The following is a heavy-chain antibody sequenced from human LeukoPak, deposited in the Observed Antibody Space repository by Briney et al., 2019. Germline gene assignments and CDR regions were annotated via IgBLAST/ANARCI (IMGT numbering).Heavy chain of an antibody. CDR3: ARHSSNYYYYYMDV. V-gene: IGHV1-69*05. D-gene: IGHD6-19*01. J-gene: IGHJ6*03. Sequence: LIPLFSTANYAHKFHRRVTITTDESTSTAYMELSSLRSEDTAMYYCARHSSNYYYYYMDVWGKGTTVTVSS. CDR2: LIPLFSTA.